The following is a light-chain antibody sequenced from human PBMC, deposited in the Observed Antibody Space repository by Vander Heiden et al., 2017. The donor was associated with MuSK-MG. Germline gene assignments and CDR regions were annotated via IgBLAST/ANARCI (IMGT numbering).Light chain of an antibody. CDR3: ETWDSNTHRVV. J-gene: IGLJ2*01. CDR2: LEGSGSY. V-gene: IGLV4-60*02. Sequence: QPVLTQSSSASASLGSSVKLTCNLSRGHSSYIIAWHQQQPGKAPRYLMKLEGSGSYNKGSGVPDRFSGSSSGADRYLTISNLQFEDEADYYCETWDSNTHRVVFGGGTKLTVL. CDR1: RGHSSYI.